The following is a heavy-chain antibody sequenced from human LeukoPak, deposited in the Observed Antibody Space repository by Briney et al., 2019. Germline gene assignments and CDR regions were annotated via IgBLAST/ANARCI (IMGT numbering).Heavy chain of an antibody. Sequence: ASETLSLTCTVSGGSISSYYWSWIRQPPGKGLEWIGYIYYSGSTNYNPSLKSRVTISVDTSKNQFSLKLSSVTAADTAVYYCAREPRYSGSYKGGNAFDIWGQGTMVTVSS. V-gene: IGHV4-59*01. J-gene: IGHJ3*02. D-gene: IGHD1-26*01. CDR2: IYYSGST. CDR1: GGSISSYY. CDR3: AREPRYSGSYKGGNAFDI.